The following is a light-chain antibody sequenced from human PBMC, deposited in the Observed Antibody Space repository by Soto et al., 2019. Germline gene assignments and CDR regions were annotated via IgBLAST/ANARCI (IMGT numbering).Light chain of an antibody. Sequence: ENGLKNSPGALSLSPGERATLSCRASQSVSSSYLAWYQQKPGQAPRLLIYGASTRATGIPARFSGSGSGTEFTLTISSLQSEDFAVYYCQQYNNWPLTFGGGTKV. V-gene: IGKV3-15*01. CDR3: QQYNNWPLT. CDR1: QSVSSSY. J-gene: IGKJ4*01. CDR2: GAS.